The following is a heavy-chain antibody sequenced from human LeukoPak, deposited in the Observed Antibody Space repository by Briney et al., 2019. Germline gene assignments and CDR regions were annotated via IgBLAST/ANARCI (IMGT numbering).Heavy chain of an antibody. J-gene: IGHJ4*02. V-gene: IGHV4-34*01. D-gene: IGHD5-18*01. CDR2: INHSGST. CDR1: GFTFSDYY. Sequence: GSLRLSCAASGFTFSDYYMSWIRQPPGRGLEWIGEINHSGSTNYNPSLKSRVTISVDTSKNQFSLKLSSVTAADTAVYYCARGLRAMDYWGQGTLVTVSS. CDR3: ARGLRAMDY.